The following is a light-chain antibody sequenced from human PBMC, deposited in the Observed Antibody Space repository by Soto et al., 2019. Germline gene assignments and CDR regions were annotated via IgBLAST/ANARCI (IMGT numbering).Light chain of an antibody. CDR2: KAS. CDR1: QSISTW. J-gene: IGKJ1*01. V-gene: IGKV1-5*03. Sequence: DIQMTQSPSTLSASVGDRVTITCRASQSISTWLAWYQQKPGKAPNLLIYKASTLESGVPSRFSGSGSGTEVTLTISNLQPDDFATDYCKQYNSYSWTFGQGTKVEIK. CDR3: KQYNSYSWT.